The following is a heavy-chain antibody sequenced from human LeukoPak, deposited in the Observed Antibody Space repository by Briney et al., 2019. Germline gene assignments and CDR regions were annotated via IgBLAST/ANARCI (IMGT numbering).Heavy chain of an antibody. Sequence: PSETLSLTRTVSGGSISSYYWSWIWQPPGKGLEWIGYIYYSGSTNYNPSLKSRVTISVDTSKNQFSLNLSSVTAADTAVYYCARYVWGSYPTFEDYWGQGTLVTVSS. V-gene: IGHV4-59*01. CDR3: ARYVWGSYPTFEDY. D-gene: IGHD3-16*02. CDR1: GGSISSYY. J-gene: IGHJ4*02. CDR2: IYYSGST.